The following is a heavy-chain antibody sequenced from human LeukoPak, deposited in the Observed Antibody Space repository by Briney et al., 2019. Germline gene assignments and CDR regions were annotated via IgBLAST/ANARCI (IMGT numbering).Heavy chain of an antibody. CDR2: ISSSGSTI. D-gene: IGHD3-10*02. CDR3: AELGITMIGGV. CDR1: GFTFTTYW. Sequence: GESLRLSCAASGFTFTTYWMSWVRQAPGKGLEWVSYISSSGSTIYYADSVKGRFTISRDNAKNSLYLQMNSLRAEDTAVYYCAELGITMIGGVWGKGTTVTISS. V-gene: IGHV3-48*04. J-gene: IGHJ6*04.